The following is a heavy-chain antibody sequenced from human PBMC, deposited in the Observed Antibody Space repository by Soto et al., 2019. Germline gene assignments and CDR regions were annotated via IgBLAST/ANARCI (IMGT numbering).Heavy chain of an antibody. Sequence: GGSLRLSCAASGFTFSSYSMNWVRQAPGKGLEWVSSISSSSSYIYYADSVKGRFTISRDNAKNSLYLQMNSLRAEDTAVYYCATLTRIYYYGSGSPLDVWGKGTTVTVSS. D-gene: IGHD3-10*01. V-gene: IGHV3-21*01. CDR2: ISSSSSYI. CDR3: ATLTRIYYYGSGSPLDV. CDR1: GFTFSSYS. J-gene: IGHJ6*04.